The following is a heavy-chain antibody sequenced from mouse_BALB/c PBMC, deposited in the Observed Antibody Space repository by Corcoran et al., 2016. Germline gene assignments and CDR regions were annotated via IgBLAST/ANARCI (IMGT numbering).Heavy chain of an antibody. D-gene: IGHD3-1*01. J-gene: IGHJ1*01. CDR3: ARSLARATYWYFDV. Sequence: QVQLQQSGAELARPGASVKLSWKASGYTFTDYYINWVKQRTGQGLEWIGEIYPGSGNTYYNEKFKGKATLTADKSSSTAYMQLSSLTSEDSAVYFCARSLARATYWYFDVWGAGTTVTVSS. CDR2: IYPGSGNT. V-gene: IGHV1-77*01. CDR1: GYTFTDYY.